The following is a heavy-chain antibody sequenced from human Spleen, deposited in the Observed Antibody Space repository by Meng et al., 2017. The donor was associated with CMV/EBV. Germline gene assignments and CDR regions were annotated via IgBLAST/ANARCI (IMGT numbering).Heavy chain of an antibody. Sequence: GESLKISCAASGFTFSSYWMSWVRQAPGKGLEWVANIKQDGGEKYYVDSVKGRFTISRDNAKNSLYLQMDSLRAEDTAVYYCARVSRGPGLVCDYWGQGTLVTVSS. CDR1: GFTFSSYW. V-gene: IGHV3-7*01. CDR2: IKQDGGEK. J-gene: IGHJ4*02. CDR3: ARVSRGPGLVCDY. D-gene: IGHD6-19*01.